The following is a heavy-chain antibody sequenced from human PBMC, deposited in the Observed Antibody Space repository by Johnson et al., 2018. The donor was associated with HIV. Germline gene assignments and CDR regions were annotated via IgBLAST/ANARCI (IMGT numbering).Heavy chain of an antibody. Sequence: EVQLVESGGGLVQPGRSLRLSCAASGFTFDDYAMHWVRQAPGKGLEWVSGISWNSGSIGYADSVKGRFTISRDNAKNSLYLQMNSLRAEDTAVYYCAKDPGRQWLVMCAFDIWGQGTMVTVSS. D-gene: IGHD6-19*01. CDR3: AKDPGRQWLVMCAFDI. CDR1: GFTFDDYA. CDR2: ISWNSGSI. V-gene: IGHV3-9*01. J-gene: IGHJ3*02.